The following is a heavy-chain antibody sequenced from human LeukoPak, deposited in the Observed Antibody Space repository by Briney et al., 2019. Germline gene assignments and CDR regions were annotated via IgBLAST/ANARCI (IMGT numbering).Heavy chain of an antibody. CDR3: ARDGSNWSNDYYHGVDV. V-gene: IGHV4-59*02. J-gene: IGHJ6*02. CDR2: VYYNGSA. CDR1: GDSVTTYY. D-gene: IGHD4-11*01. Sequence: KPSETLSLTCTVSGDSVTTYYWSWIRQPPGKGLEWLGYVYYNGSATYNPSLKSRVTISVDTSKNQFSLRLSSVTAADTAVYYCARDGSNWSNDYYHGVDVWGQGTTVTVSS.